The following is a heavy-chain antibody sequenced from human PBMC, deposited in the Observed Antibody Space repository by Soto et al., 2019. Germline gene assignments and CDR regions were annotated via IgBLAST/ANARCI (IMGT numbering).Heavy chain of an antibody. V-gene: IGHV3-33*06. CDR2: IWYDGSDK. J-gene: IGHJ4*02. Sequence: QVQLVESGGGVVQPGRSLRLSCAASGFTFSHYGMHWVRQGPGKGLEWLAMIWYDGSDKYYAASVKGRFTISRDDSRNTVYLQMNSLRAEDTAIYYCANVIPTTGTGSLDYWGQGTLVTVSS. CDR3: ANVIPTTGTGSLDY. D-gene: IGHD6-13*01. CDR1: GFTFSHYG.